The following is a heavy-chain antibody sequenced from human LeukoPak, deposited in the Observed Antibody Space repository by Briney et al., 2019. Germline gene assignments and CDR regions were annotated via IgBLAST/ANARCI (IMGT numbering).Heavy chain of an antibody. D-gene: IGHD1-26*01. CDR1: GFTFSSYS. CDR2: ISSSSSYI. J-gene: IGHJ4*02. V-gene: IGHV3-21*01. Sequence: GSLGLSCAASGFTFSSYSMNWVRQAPGKGLEWVSSISSSSSYIYYADSVKGRFTISRDNAKNSLYLQMNSLRAEDTAVYYCARDREQSLDYWGQGTLVTVSS. CDR3: ARDREQSLDY.